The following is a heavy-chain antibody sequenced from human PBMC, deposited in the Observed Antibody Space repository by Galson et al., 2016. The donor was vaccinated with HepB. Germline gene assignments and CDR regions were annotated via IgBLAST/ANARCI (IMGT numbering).Heavy chain of an antibody. Sequence: SLRLSCADSGFTFRRNGMHWVRQAPGKGLEWVAVISNDGSNEDYADSVKGRFTNSRDNSKTTLYLQMNSLRVEDTAVYYCAKDRGLGYGMDVWGQGTTVTVSS. CDR2: ISNDGSNE. CDR1: GFTFRRNG. J-gene: IGHJ6*02. D-gene: IGHD6-19*01. V-gene: IGHV3-30*18. CDR3: AKDRGLGYGMDV.